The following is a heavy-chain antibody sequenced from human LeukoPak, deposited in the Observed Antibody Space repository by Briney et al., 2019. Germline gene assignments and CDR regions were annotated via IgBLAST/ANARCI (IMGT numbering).Heavy chain of an antibody. D-gene: IGHD6-19*01. J-gene: IGHJ4*02. Sequence: GGSLRVSCAASGFTFSSYSMNWVRQAPGKGLEWVSSISSSSSYIYHADSVKGRFTISRDNAKNSLYLQMNSLRAEDTAVYYCARAEYSSGWYYFDYWGQGTLVTVSS. CDR3: ARAEYSSGWYYFDY. CDR1: GFTFSSYS. CDR2: ISSSSSYI. V-gene: IGHV3-21*01.